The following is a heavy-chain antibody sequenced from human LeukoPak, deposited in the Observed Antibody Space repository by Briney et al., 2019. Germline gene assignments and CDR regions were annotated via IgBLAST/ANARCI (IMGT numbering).Heavy chain of an antibody. D-gene: IGHD4-23*01. CDR1: GFTFSDYY. Sequence: GGSLRLSCAASGFTFSDYYMSWIRQAPGKGLEWVSYISSSGSTIYYADSVKGRFTISRDNAKNSLYLQMNSLRAEDTAVYYCARVWGLLRWSNWYFDLWGRGTLVTVSS. V-gene: IGHV3-11*01. CDR2: ISSSGSTI. CDR3: ARVWGLLRWSNWYFDL. J-gene: IGHJ2*01.